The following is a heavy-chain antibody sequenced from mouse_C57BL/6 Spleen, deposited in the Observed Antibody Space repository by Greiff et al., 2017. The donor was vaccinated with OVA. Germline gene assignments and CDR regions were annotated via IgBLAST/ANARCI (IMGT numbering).Heavy chain of an antibody. J-gene: IGHJ2*01. CDR1: GYTFTSYG. Sequence: QVQLQQSGAELARPGASVKLSCKASGYTFTSYGISWVKQRTGQGLEWIGEIYSRSGTTYYTEKFKGKATLTADKSSSTAYMELHSLTSEDSAAYFCARGPEGYRWKGRFDYWGQGTTLTVSS. CDR3: ARGPEGYRWKGRFDY. D-gene: IGHD2-2*01. CDR2: IYSRSGTT. V-gene: IGHV1-81*01.